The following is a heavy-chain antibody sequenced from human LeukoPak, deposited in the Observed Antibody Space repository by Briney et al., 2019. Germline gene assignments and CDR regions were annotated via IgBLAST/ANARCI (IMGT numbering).Heavy chain of an antibody. V-gene: IGHV1-8*03. J-gene: IGHJ3*02. D-gene: IGHD2-15*01. Sequence: ASVKVSCKASGYTFTSYDINWVRQATGQGLEWMGWMNPNSGNTGYAQKFQGRVTITRNTSISTAYMELSSLRSEDTAVYYCATAYGYCSGGSCWDAFDIWGQGTMVTVSS. CDR2: MNPNSGNT. CDR1: GYTFTSYD. CDR3: ATAYGYCSGGSCWDAFDI.